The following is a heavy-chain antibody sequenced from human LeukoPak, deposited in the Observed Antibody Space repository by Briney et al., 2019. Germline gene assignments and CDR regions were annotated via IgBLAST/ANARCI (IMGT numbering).Heavy chain of an antibody. CDR3: ARCGYDFWSGYYDWFDP. V-gene: IGHV1-46*01. CDR2: INPSGGST. CDR1: GYTFTSYY. Sequence: ASVTVSCKASGYTFTSYYMHWVRQAPGQGLEWMGIINPSGGSTSYAQKFQGRVTMTRDTSTSTVYMELSSLRSEDTAVYYCARCGYDFWSGYYDWFDPWGQGTLVTVSS. J-gene: IGHJ5*02. D-gene: IGHD3-3*01.